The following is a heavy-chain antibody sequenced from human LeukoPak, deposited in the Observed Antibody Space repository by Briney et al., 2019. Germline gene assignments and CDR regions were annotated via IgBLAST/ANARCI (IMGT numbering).Heavy chain of an antibody. J-gene: IGHJ4*02. D-gene: IGHD1-26*01. CDR1: GYTLTDYY. Sequence: ASVKVSFKASGYTLTDYYMHWVRQAPGQGLEWMGWINPKSGGTNYAQKFQGRVTMTRDTSTSTTYMDLSTLRSDDTAVYYCARDRSVVAVGAYFDYWGQGTLVTVSS. CDR2: INPKSGGT. CDR3: ARDRSVVAVGAYFDY. V-gene: IGHV1-2*02.